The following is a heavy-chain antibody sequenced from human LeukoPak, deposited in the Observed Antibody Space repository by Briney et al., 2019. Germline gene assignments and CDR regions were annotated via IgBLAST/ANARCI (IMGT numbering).Heavy chain of an antibody. CDR2: IRYDGSSK. CDR3: ARGHSSGSNRVLDY. V-gene: IGHV3-30*02. Sequence: PGGSLRLSCAASGFTFSSYGVHWVRQAPGKGLAWVAFIRYDGSSKFYTDSVKGRFTISRDNSKNTLYLQMNSPRTEDTAVYYCARGHSSGSNRVLDYWGQGTLVTVSS. CDR1: GFTFSSYG. J-gene: IGHJ4*02. D-gene: IGHD6-19*01.